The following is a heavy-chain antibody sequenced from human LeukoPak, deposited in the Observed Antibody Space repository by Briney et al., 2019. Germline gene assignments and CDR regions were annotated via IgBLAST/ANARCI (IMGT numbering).Heavy chain of an antibody. V-gene: IGHV3-23*01. CDR1: GFTFSTYG. CDR2: ISGSGGST. D-gene: IGHD4-17*01. Sequence: QPGGSLRLSCAASGFTFSTYGMSWVRQAPTKGLEWVSAISGSGGSTYYADSVKGRFTISRDNSKNTLYLQMNSLRAEDTALYYCARDYGDYVSWFDPWGQGTLVTVSS. CDR3: ARDYGDYVSWFDP. J-gene: IGHJ5*02.